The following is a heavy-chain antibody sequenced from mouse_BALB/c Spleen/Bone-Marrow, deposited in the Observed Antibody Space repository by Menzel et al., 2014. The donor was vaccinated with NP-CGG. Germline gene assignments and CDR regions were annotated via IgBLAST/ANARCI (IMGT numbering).Heavy chain of an antibody. V-gene: IGHV1-77*01. J-gene: IGHJ3*01. Sequence: QVQLQQSGPELVKPGASVKMSCKASGYTFTDYVINWVNPRTGQGLEWIGEIYPGSGSSYYNEKFKGKATLTADKSSNTAYMQLSSLTSEDSAVYFCVRGPWFAYWGQGTLVTVSA. CDR1: GYTFTDYV. CDR2: IYPGSGSS. CDR3: VRGPWFAY.